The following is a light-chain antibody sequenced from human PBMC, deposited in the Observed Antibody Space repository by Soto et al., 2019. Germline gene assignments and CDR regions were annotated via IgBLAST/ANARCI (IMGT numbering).Light chain of an antibody. J-gene: IGKJ2*01. V-gene: IGKV1-9*01. CDR2: GAS. Sequence: IQLTQSPSSLSASIGDRVTITCRASQGIYNHFAWYQQKPGTAPRLLIYGASTLQTGVPSRFSGRGSGTDFTLTISSLQPEDFATYYCQQVNSYPPTFGQGTKLEI. CDR1: QGIYNH. CDR3: QQVNSYPPT.